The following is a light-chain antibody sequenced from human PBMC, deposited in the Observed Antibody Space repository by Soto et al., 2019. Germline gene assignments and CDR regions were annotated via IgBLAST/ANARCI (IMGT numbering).Light chain of an antibody. V-gene: IGLV2-8*01. CDR2: EVS. CDR3: CSYASGSTWV. CDR1: SSDVGAYNY. Sequence: QSALTQPPSASGSPGQSVTISCTGTSSDVGAYNYVSWYQQHPGKAPKLMIYEVSKRPSGVPDRFSGSKSGNTASLTISGLQAEDEADYYCCSYASGSTWVFGGGTKLTVL. J-gene: IGLJ3*02.